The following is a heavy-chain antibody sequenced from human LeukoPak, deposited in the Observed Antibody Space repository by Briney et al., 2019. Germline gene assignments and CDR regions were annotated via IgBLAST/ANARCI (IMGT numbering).Heavy chain of an antibody. CDR3: ARVLVGPYWFDP. J-gene: IGHJ5*02. D-gene: IGHD2-8*02. Sequence: SETPSLTCTVSGGSISSGSYYWSWIRQPAGKGLEWIGRIYTSGSTNYNPSLKSRVTISVDTSKNQFSLKLSSVTAADTAVYYCARVLVGPYWFDPWGQGTLVTVSS. CDR2: IYTSGST. CDR1: GGSISSGSYY. V-gene: IGHV4-61*02.